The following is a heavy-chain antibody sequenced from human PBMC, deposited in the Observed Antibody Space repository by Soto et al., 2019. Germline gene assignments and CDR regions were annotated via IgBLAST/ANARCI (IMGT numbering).Heavy chain of an antibody. CDR2: INTGTGRT. J-gene: IGHJ3*01. V-gene: IGHV1-3*04. D-gene: IGHD5-18*01. CDR3: EREGIHSQIHPWGDAFDF. CDR1: GYTFGNYP. Sequence: QVQLVQSGAEVKKPGASVRVSCKASGYTFGNYPMHWVRQAPGQRLEWMAWINTGTGRTDLSQKFQGRLTITTDTAASTVYMVLSGLRSEDTAVYYCEREGIHSQIHPWGDAFDFWGQGTTVTVSS.